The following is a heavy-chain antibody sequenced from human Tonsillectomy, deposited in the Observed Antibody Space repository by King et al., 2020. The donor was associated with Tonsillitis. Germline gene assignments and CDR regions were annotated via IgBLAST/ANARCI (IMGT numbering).Heavy chain of an antibody. CDR1: GYTFTDYY. Sequence: VQLVESGAEVKKPGASVRVSCKASGYTFTDYYMHWVRQAPGQGLEWMGWINPNRGGSNSAQKFQGRVTMTRDTSISAAYMELSRLRSDDTAVYYCARDHNIRLPATGFVYWGQGTLVTVSS. D-gene: IGHD2-21*02. V-gene: IGHV1-2*02. CDR2: INPNRGGS. J-gene: IGHJ4*02. CDR3: ARDHNIRLPATGFVY.